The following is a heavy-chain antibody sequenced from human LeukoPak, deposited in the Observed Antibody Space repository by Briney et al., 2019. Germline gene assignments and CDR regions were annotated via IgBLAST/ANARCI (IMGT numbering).Heavy chain of an antibody. D-gene: IGHD6-19*01. Sequence: SETLSLTCTVSGGPISSSSYYWGWIRQPPGKGLEWIGSIYYSGSTYYNPSLKSRVTISVDTSKNQFSLKLSSVTAADTAVYYCARYEENSGWYSYYFDYWGQGTLVTVSS. CDR1: GGPISSSSYY. CDR3: ARYEENSGWYSYYFDY. CDR2: IYYSGST. J-gene: IGHJ4*02. V-gene: IGHV4-39*01.